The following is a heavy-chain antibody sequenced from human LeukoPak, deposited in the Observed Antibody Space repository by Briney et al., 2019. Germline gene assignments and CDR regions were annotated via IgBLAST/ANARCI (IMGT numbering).Heavy chain of an antibody. CDR1: GYTFTDYF. CDR3: ARGYYDSSGYYYFDY. CDR2: INPNSGVT. D-gene: IGHD3-22*01. J-gene: IGHJ4*02. Sequence: EASVKVSCKASGYTFTDYFIHWVRQAPGQGLEWMAWINPNSGVTNSAPQFLGRVTMTRDTSISTAYMALSSLRSEDTAVYYCARGYYDSSGYYYFDYWGQGTLVTVSS. V-gene: IGHV1-2*02.